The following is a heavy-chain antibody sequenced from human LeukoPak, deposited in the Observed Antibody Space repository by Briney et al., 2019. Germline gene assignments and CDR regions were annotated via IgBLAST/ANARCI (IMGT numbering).Heavy chain of an antibody. CDR1: GFTFSTYS. Sequence: GGSLRLSCAASGFTFSTYSLNWVRQAPGKGLEWISYIGTSGSTKYYAKSVKGRFTISRDNAENSMYLQMNNLRVEDTAVYYCARPTTVTTISADAFDIWGQGTMVTVSS. CDR2: IGTSGSTK. V-gene: IGHV3-48*01. J-gene: IGHJ3*02. CDR3: ARPTTVTTISADAFDI. D-gene: IGHD4-17*01.